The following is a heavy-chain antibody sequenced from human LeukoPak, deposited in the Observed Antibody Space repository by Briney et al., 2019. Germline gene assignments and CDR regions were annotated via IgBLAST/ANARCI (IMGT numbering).Heavy chain of an antibody. CDR3: VRTIAVAVSFDY. D-gene: IGHD6-19*01. J-gene: IGHJ4*02. CDR2: IGSNGGST. CDR1: GFTFSSYT. V-gene: IGHV3-64*01. Sequence: GGSLRLSCAASGFTFSSYTMHWVRQAPGKGLEHVSTIGSNGGSTYHANSVKGRFIITRDNSKNTLYLQMGSLRAEDMAVYYCVRTIAVAVSFDYWGQGTLVTVSS.